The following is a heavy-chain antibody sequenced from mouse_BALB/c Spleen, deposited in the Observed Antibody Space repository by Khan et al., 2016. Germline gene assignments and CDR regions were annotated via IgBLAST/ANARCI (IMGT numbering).Heavy chain of an antibody. J-gene: IGHJ3*01. V-gene: IGHV3-6*02. CDR1: GYSITRGYY. D-gene: IGHD3-3*01. CDR2: ISYDGSN. Sequence: EVKLLESGPGLVKPSQSLSLTCSVTGYSITRGYYWNWIRQFPGNKLEWMGYISYDGSNNSNPSLKNRTPITRDTHKNQFLLKLNSVAMEDTATYHCAREGDGFAYWGEGTLGTVSA. CDR3: AREGDGFAY.